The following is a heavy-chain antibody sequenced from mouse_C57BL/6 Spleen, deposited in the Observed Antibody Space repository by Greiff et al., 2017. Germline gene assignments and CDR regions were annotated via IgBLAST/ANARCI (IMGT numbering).Heavy chain of an antibody. CDR2: ISGGGGNT. CDR3: ARQDYGSSYGY. D-gene: IGHD1-1*01. Sequence: EVKLVESGGGLVKPGGSLKLSCAASGFTFSSYTMSWVRQTPEKRLEWVATISGGGGNTYYPDSVKGRFTISKDNATNTLYLQRSSLRSEDTALYYCARQDYGSSYGYWGQGTTLTVSS. J-gene: IGHJ2*01. CDR1: GFTFSSYT. V-gene: IGHV5-9*01.